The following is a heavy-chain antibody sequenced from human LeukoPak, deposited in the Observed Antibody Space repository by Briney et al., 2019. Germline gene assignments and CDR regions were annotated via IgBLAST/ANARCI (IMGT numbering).Heavy chain of an antibody. CDR1: GGSISSGGYY. J-gene: IGHJ4*02. CDR2: IYHSGST. CDR3: ASNNWGSKGY. D-gene: IGHD7-27*01. Sequence: KSSETLSLTCTVSGGSISSGGYYWSWIRQPPGKGLEWIGYIYHSGSTYYNPSLKSRVTISVDRSKNQFSLKLSSVTAADTAVYYCASNNWGSKGYWGQGTLVTVSS. V-gene: IGHV4-30-2*01.